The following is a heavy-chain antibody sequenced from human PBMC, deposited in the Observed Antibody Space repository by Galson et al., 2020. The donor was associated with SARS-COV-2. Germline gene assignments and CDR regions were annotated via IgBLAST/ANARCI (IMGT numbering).Heavy chain of an antibody. CDR1: GFSFSDHY. V-gene: IGHV3-11*01. J-gene: IGHJ2*01. CDR3: ARLAVPSGDGWSFYL. Sequence: GESLKIPCAASGFSFSDHYMSWIRQAPGKGLELVSYIETTGTTIQYADSLKGRFTISRHNVSHSVCLQINSLSAEDSAVYFCARLAVPSGDGWSFYLCGRGTLVSVSS. D-gene: IGHD1-26*01. CDR2: IETTGTTI.